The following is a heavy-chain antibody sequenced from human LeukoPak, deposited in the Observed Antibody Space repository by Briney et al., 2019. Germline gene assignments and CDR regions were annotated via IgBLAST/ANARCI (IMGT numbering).Heavy chain of an antibody. Sequence: QAGGSLSLSCAASGFKFDDYAMHWVRQVPGKGLEWVSGISWDGDSMGYADSVKGRFTISRDNAKNSLYLQMNSLRAEDTAMYYCARDVGYRYAQMFFDIWGQGTMVTVSS. J-gene: IGHJ3*02. D-gene: IGHD5-18*01. CDR1: GFKFDDYA. CDR2: ISWDGDSM. V-gene: IGHV3-9*01. CDR3: ARDVGYRYAQMFFDI.